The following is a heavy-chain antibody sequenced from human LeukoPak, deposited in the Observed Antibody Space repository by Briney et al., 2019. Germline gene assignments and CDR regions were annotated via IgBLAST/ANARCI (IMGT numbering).Heavy chain of an antibody. Sequence: GGSLRLSCSASALTFSDYWMSWVRQAPGGGLEWVSGIDKIGERTYYADSVKGRFTISRDNSENTLYLQISGLKAEDTAIYYCAKDIHNWGSDYWGQGTLVTVSS. CDR1: ALTFSDYW. J-gene: IGHJ4*02. CDR3: AKDIHNWGSDY. V-gene: IGHV3-23*01. CDR2: IDKIGERT. D-gene: IGHD7-27*01.